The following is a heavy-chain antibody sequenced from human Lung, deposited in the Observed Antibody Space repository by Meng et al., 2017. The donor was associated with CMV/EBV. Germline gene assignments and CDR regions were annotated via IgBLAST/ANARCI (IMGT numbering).Heavy chain of an antibody. D-gene: IGHD3-16*01. CDR2: TSYDGTDK. CDR3: ARQDGLKMGGPFFEY. V-gene: IGHV3-30-3*01. J-gene: IGHJ4*02. CDR1: GFTFSNYA. Sequence: GGSXRLXCAASGFTFSNYAMHWVRQAPGRGLEWVAVTSYDGTDKYYADPVKGRFTISRDNSKNTLILEMNRLKIEDTAVFYCARQDGLKMGGPFFEYWGQGEXVTVSS.